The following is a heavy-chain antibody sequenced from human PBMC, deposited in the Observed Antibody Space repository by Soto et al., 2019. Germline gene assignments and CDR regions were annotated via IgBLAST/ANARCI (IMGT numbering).Heavy chain of an antibody. CDR3: TTIRGSLDCFDN. J-gene: IGHJ4*02. CDR2: IDPEDGET. D-gene: IGHD2-15*01. Sequence: QVQLVQSGAEVKGPGASVRVSCKVSGHTLTTLSIHWVRQAPGKGLEWMGGIDPEDGETLYAEEFQGRLTMTEDTSTDTAYMDLSSLTSDDTALYYCTTIRGSLDCFDNWGQGTLVSVSS. CDR1: GHTLTTLS. V-gene: IGHV1-24*01.